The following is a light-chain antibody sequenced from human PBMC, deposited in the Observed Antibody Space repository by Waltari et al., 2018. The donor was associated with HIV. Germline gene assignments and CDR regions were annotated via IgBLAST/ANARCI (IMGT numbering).Light chain of an antibody. CDR2: GVS. J-gene: IGKJ1*01. Sequence: IVLTQSPGTLSLSPGERATVSCRASQSVSSDYLAWYQQKPGQAPRLLVYGVSTRATGVPDRFSGSGSGTDFTLTVSRLEPEDFAVYYCQHYGYSPTFGRGTKVEIK. V-gene: IGKV3-20*01. CDR3: QHYGYSPT. CDR1: QSVSSDY.